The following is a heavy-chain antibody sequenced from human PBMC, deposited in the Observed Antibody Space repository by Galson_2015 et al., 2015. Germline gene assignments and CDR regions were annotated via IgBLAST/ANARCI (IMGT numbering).Heavy chain of an antibody. CDR3: ARGTSVTTFFLGDDY. Sequence: SVKVSCKASGYTFTGYFMHWVRQAPGQGLEWMGRINPNSGGTNYALKFQGRVTMTRDTSISTAYMELSRLRSDDTAVYYCARGTSVTTFFLGDDYWGQGTLVTVSS. CDR1: GYTFTGYF. CDR2: INPNSGGT. V-gene: IGHV1-2*06. D-gene: IGHD4-17*01. J-gene: IGHJ4*02.